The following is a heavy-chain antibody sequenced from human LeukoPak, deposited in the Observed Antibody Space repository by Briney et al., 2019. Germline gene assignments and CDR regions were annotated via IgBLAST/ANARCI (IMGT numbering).Heavy chain of an antibody. Sequence: PGGSLRLSCAASGFTFSSYAMRLVRQAPGKGLEWVSAISGSGGSTYYADSVKGRFTISRDNSKNTLYLQMNSLRAEDTAVYYCAKDQRNSRGYSGYDQRVFDYWGQGTLVTVSS. D-gene: IGHD5-12*01. CDR3: AKDQRNSRGYSGYDQRVFDY. V-gene: IGHV3-23*01. CDR2: ISGSGGST. CDR1: GFTFSSYA. J-gene: IGHJ4*02.